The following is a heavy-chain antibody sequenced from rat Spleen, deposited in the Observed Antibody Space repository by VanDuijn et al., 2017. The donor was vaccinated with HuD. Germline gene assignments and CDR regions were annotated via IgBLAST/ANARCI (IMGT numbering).Heavy chain of an antibody. J-gene: IGHJ2*01. CDR3: AKETGYNSYFDY. CDR2: ITSGDSNT. Sequence: EVQLVESGGGLVQPGRSLKLSCAASEFTFSSFAMAWVRQAPKKGLDWVATITSGDSNTYYPDSVKGRFTISRDNAKSTLYLQMDSLRSEDTATYYCAKETGYNSYFDYWGQGVMVTVSS. D-gene: IGHD1-4*01. V-gene: IGHV5-25*01. CDR1: EFTFSSFA.